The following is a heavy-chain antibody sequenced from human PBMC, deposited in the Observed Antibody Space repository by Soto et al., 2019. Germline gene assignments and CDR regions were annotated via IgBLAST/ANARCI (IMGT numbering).Heavy chain of an antibody. D-gene: IGHD6-13*01. V-gene: IGHV3-74*01. Sequence: GGSLRLSCAASGFTFSSYWMYWVRQAPGKGLVWVSRINSDGSSTSYADSVKGRFTISRDNAKNTLYLQMNSLRAEDTAVYYCARDDDSSSYVFNWFDPWGQGTLVTVSS. CDR2: INSDGSST. CDR3: ARDDDSSSYVFNWFDP. CDR1: GFTFSSYW. J-gene: IGHJ5*02.